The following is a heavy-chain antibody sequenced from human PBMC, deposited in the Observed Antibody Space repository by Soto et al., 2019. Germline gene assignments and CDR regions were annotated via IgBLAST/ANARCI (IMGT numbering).Heavy chain of an antibody. CDR3: GKGIPPEQ. Sequence: EVQLVESGGGLVQPGRSLRLSCRDSGFNFEDYGMHWVRQAPGKGLEWVSSISWNSEDTGYADSVRGRFTTSRDNAKNPLYLEMNSLRPEDTALYFCGKGIPPEQWGQGTQVTVSS. J-gene: IGHJ4*02. D-gene: IGHD2-21*01. CDR2: ISWNSEDT. V-gene: IGHV3-9*01. CDR1: GFNFEDYG.